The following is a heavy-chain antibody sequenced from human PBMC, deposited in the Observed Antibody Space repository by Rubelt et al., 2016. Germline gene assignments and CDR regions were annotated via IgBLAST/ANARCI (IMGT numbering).Heavy chain of an antibody. D-gene: IGHD4-17*01. CDR3: ARIRLETDAVTSLDD. Sequence: QITLKESGPTLVKPTQTLTLTCTFSGFSLSTSGMCVSWIRQPPGKALECLARIDWDDDKYYSTSLKTRLTISKDTSKNQVVLTMTNSDPLDTATYYCARIRLETDAVTSLDDWGQGTLVTVSS. CDR1: GFSLSTSGMC. V-gene: IGHV2-70*15. CDR2: IDWDDDK. J-gene: IGHJ4*02.